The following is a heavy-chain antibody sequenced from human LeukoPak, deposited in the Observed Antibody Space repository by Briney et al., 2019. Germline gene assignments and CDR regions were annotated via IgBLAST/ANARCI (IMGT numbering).Heavy chain of an antibody. V-gene: IGHV3-30-3*01. J-gene: IGHJ4*02. D-gene: IGHD4/OR15-4a*01. Sequence: PGGSLRLSCSASGFTFTNYPIRWVRQAPGKGLEWVAVISYDVITKYYADSVKGRFTLSRDNSKNILFLRMDSLRAEDTAVYFCAREDYGASGSSLGNLDYWGQGTLVTVSS. CDR1: GFTFTNYP. CDR2: ISYDVITK. CDR3: AREDYGASGSSLGNLDY.